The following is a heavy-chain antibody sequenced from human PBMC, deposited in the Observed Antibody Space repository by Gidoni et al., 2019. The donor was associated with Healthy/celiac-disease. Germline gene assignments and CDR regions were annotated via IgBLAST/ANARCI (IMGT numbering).Heavy chain of an antibody. CDR1: VYSFTSYW. D-gene: IGHD4-17*01. J-gene: IGHJ5*02. CDR3: ARHSPYGDYDNNWFDP. Sequence: EVQLVRSGAEVKKPGESLKISCKGSVYSFTSYWIVWVRQMPGKGVEWMGSIYPGDSDTRDGPAFQGLVTISADKSISTAYLQWSSLKASDTAMYYCARHSPYGDYDNNWFDPWGQGTLVTVSS. V-gene: IGHV5-51*01. CDR2: IYPGDSDT.